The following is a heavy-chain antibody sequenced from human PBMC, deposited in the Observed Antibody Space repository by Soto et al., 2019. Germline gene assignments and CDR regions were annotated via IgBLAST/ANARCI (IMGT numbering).Heavy chain of an antibody. Sequence: SETLSLTCTVSGGSISSYYWSWIRQPPGKGLEWIGYFFYTGSTNYNPSLKSRVTISLDTSKNQFSLKVSSVTAADTAVYYCAILRDCGYHSYYFSYWGQGTLVTVSS. J-gene: IGHJ4*02. D-gene: IGHD5-12*01. CDR1: GGSISSYY. V-gene: IGHV4-59*08. CDR2: FFYTGST. CDR3: AILRDCGYHSYYFSY.